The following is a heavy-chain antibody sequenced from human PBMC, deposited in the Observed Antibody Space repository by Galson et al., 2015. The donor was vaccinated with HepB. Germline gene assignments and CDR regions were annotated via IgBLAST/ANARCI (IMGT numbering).Heavy chain of an antibody. D-gene: IGHD3-22*01. J-gene: IGHJ4*02. Sequence: SLRLSCAASGFTFSSYAMHWVRQAPGKELEWVAVISYDGSNKYYADSVKGRFTISRDKSKNTLYLQMNSLSAEDTAVYYCARGTPLGYDTSGLQDYFDYWGQGTLVTISS. V-gene: IGHV3-30*04. CDR3: ARGTPLGYDTSGLQDYFDY. CDR2: ISYDGSNK. CDR1: GFTFSSYA.